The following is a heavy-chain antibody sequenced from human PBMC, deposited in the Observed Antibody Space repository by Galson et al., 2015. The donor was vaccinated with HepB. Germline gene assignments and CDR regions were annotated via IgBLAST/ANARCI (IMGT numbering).Heavy chain of an antibody. CDR3: ARRTHSAGHFYDY. V-gene: IGHV1-46*01. CDR1: GYTFTRNS. Sequence: PVKVSCKASGYTFTRNSIHWVRQAPGQGLEWMGVINPSGGSTTYAQKFQGRVHMTRDTSTSTVYMELSSATSEDTAIYYCARRTHSAGHFYDYWGQGALGTDSS. J-gene: IGHJ4*02. CDR2: INPSGGST. D-gene: IGHD6-13*01.